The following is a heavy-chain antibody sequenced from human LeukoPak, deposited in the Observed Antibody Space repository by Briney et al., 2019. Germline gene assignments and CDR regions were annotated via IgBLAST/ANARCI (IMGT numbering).Heavy chain of an antibody. V-gene: IGHV3-30-3*01. Sequence: GGSLRLSCAASGFTFSSYAMHWVRQAPGKGLEWVAVISYDGSNKYYADSVKGRFTISRDNSKNTLYLQMNSLRAEDTAVYYCAKRGSSSWHQYFDFWGLGALVTVSS. CDR1: GFTFSSYA. CDR2: ISYDGSNK. J-gene: IGHJ4*02. D-gene: IGHD6-13*01. CDR3: AKRGSSSWHQYFDF.